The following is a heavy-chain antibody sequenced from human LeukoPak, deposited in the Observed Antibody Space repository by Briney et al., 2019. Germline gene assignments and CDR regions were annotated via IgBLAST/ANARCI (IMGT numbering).Heavy chain of an antibody. V-gene: IGHV4-4*07. CDR2: IYTSGST. D-gene: IGHD3-10*01. J-gene: IGHJ5*02. Sequence: SETLSLTCTVSGGSISGYYWSLIRQPAGKGLEWIGRIYTSGSTNYNPSLKSRVTMSVDTSKNQFSLKLSSVTAADTAVYYCARGAMVRGVIITKNWFDPWGQGTLVTVSS. CDR1: GGSISGYY. CDR3: ARGAMVRGVIITKNWFDP.